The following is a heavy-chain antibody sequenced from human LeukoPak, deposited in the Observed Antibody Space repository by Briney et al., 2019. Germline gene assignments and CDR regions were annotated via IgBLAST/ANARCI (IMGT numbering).Heavy chain of an antibody. J-gene: IGHJ6*03. CDR2: ISGSGGST. Sequence: GGSLRLSCAASGFTFSSYAMSWVRQATGKGLEWVSAISGSGGSTYYADSVKGRFTISRDNSKNTLYLQMKSLRAEDTAVYYCAKDYIAAAAYYYYYMDVWGKGTTVTVSS. V-gene: IGHV3-23*01. CDR1: GFTFSSYA. CDR3: AKDYIAAAAYYYYYMDV. D-gene: IGHD6-13*01.